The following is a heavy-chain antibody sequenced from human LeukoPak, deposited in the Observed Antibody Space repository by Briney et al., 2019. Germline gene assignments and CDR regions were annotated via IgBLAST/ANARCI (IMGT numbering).Heavy chain of an antibody. Sequence: GGSLRLSCAASGFTFSSYAMSWVRQAPGKGLEWVSAISVSGGSTYYADTVKGRFTISGDNSKNTLYMQMNRLRAEVTAVYYCAKEHYYDSSGYYSYYFDYWGQGTLVTVSS. D-gene: IGHD3-22*01. J-gene: IGHJ4*02. CDR1: GFTFSSYA. CDR2: ISVSGGST. CDR3: AKEHYYDSSGYYSYYFDY. V-gene: IGHV3-23*01.